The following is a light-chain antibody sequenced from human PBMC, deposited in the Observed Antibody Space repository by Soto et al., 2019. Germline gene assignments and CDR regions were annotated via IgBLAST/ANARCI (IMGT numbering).Light chain of an antibody. CDR1: QSISRN. CDR2: GVS. V-gene: IGKV3-15*01. CDR3: QQYNNWPPYT. Sequence: EVVMTQSPGTLSVPPGERATLSCRASQSISRNLAWYQQKPGRAPRLLIYGVSTRATGIPARFSGSGSETEFTLTISSLQSEDFAVYYCQQYNNWPPYTFGQGTKVDIK. J-gene: IGKJ2*01.